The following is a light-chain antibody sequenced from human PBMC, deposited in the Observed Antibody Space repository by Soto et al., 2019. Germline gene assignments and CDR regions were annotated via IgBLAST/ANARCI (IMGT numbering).Light chain of an antibody. CDR1: NSDIGNYNY. J-gene: IGLJ3*02. Sequence: QSALTQTRSVSGSPGQSVTISCTGTNSDIGNYNYVSWYQQHPGKAPKVMIYDVSKRPSGVPDRFSGSKSGNTASLTISGLQAEDEADYYCCSYPGSHTWVFGGGTKLTVL. CDR2: DVS. V-gene: IGLV2-11*01. CDR3: CSYPGSHTWV.